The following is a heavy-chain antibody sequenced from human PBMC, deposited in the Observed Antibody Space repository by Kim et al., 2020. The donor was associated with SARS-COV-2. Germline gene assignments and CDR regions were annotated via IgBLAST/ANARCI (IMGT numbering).Heavy chain of an antibody. CDR3: ARGTVTTAAFDY. V-gene: IGHV4-31*02. Sequence: NPSLKSRVTIPVDTSKNQFSLKLSSVTAADTAVYYCARGTVTTAAFDYWGQGTLVTVSS. D-gene: IGHD4-17*01. J-gene: IGHJ4*02.